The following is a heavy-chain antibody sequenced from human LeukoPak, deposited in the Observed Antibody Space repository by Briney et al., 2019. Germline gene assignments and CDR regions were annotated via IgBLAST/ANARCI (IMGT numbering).Heavy chain of an antibody. D-gene: IGHD3-22*01. Sequence: APVKVSCKASGYTFTSYYIHWVRQAPGQRLEWMGIINPSGGSTSYAQKFQGRVTMTRDMSTSTVYMELSSLRSEDTAVYYCAREAYYYDSSGYYAFDYWGQGTLVTVSS. CDR3: AREAYYYDSSGYYAFDY. CDR2: INPSGGST. J-gene: IGHJ4*02. CDR1: GYTFTSYY. V-gene: IGHV1-46*01.